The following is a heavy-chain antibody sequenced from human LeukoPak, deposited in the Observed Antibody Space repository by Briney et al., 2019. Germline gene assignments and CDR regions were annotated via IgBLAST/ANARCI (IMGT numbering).Heavy chain of an antibody. CDR1: GFTFSSYG. Sequence: GRSLRLSCAASGFTFSSYGMHWVRQAPGKGLEWVAVISYDGSNKYYADSVKGRFTIPRDNSKNTLYLQMSSLRAEDTAVYYCAKIIVVLPSTISNPYYFDYWGQGTLVTVSS. CDR2: ISYDGSNK. J-gene: IGHJ4*02. D-gene: IGHD2-2*02. CDR3: AKIIVVLPSTISNPYYFDY. V-gene: IGHV3-30*18.